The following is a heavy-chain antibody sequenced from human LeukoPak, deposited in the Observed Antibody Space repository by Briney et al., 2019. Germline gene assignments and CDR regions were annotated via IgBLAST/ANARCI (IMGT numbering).Heavy chain of an antibody. D-gene: IGHD3-3*01. CDR1: GYTFTSYC. Sequence: ASVKVSCKASGYTFTSYCMHWVRQAPGQGLEWMGIINPSGGSTSYAQKFQGRVTMTRDTSTSTVYMELSSLRSEDTAVYYCARDHRAYDFWSGYSFQTYGMDVWGQGTTVTVSS. CDR2: INPSGGST. J-gene: IGHJ6*02. V-gene: IGHV1-46*01. CDR3: ARDHRAYDFWSGYSFQTYGMDV.